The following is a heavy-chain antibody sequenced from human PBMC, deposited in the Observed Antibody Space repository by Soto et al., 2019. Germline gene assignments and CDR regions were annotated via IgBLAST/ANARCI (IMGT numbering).Heavy chain of an antibody. J-gene: IGHJ5*02. V-gene: IGHV3-30*18. CDR2: RSYDVGNK. CDR1: GFTFSSYG. Sequence: PGGSLRLPCPASGFTFSSYGMHWVRQAPGKGLEWVAVRSYDVGNKYYADSVKGRFTISRDNSENTLYLQMNSLRAEDTAVYYCAKDRHYYYESSGYYYSNGFDPWGQGTLVTVSS. CDR3: AKDRHYYYESSGYYYSNGFDP. D-gene: IGHD3-22*01.